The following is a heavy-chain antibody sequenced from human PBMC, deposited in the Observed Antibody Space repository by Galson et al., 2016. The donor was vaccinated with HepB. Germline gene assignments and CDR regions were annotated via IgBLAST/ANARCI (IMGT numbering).Heavy chain of an antibody. J-gene: IGHJ6*02. CDR2: ISWNCGNL. CDR3: SRVYSYYYGMDV. D-gene: IGHD1-26*01. V-gene: IGHV3-9*01. CDR1: GFTFDDYA. Sequence: SLRLSCAASGFTFDDYAMHWVRQAPGKGLEWVAGISWNCGNLDYAESVRGRFTISRDNAKNSLFLQMNSLRAEDTALYFCSRVYSYYYGMDVWGQGTTVTVSS.